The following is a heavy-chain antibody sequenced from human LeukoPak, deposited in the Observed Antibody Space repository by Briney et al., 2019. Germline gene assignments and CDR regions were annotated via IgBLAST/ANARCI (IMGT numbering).Heavy chain of an antibody. CDR3: ARRWNYKDGFDV. V-gene: IGHV4-59*08. CDR2: IYHSGST. CDR1: GGSITGYH. D-gene: IGHD1-7*01. Sequence: PSETLSLTCTVSGGSITGYHWSWIRQPPGKGLEWIGYIYHSGSTNYNASLKSRVTILVDTSKNQFSLHLSSVTAADTAVYYCARRWNYKDGFDVWGQGTMVIVSS. J-gene: IGHJ3*01.